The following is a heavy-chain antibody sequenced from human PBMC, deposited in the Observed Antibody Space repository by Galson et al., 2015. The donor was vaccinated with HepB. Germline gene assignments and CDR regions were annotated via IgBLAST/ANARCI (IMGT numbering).Heavy chain of an antibody. Sequence: LSLTCIVSRGSISRNNYYWGWIRQPPGKGLEWIGNIYSSENTYYNPSLKSRVTISVDTSKNQFSLHLSSVTAADTAVYYCARQYNWNYGYWGQGTLVTVSS. CDR2: IYSSENT. V-gene: IGHV4-39*01. CDR3: ARQYNWNYGY. J-gene: IGHJ4*02. D-gene: IGHD1-7*01. CDR1: RGSISRNNYY.